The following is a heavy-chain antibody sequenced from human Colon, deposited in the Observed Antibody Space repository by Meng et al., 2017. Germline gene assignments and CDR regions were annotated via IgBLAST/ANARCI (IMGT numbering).Heavy chain of an antibody. CDR3: AWTFGYEDRPGVFDV. V-gene: IGHV4-59*01. D-gene: IGHD2/OR15-2a*01. CDR1: GDSISSDY. CDR2: ISYSGSA. J-gene: IGHJ3*01. Sequence: SETLSLTCTVPGDSISSDYWSWIPQPPGKGLEWIGYISYSGSAYYTPPLKRRVSISTDSSKTQFSLRLSSVAAADTAVYFCAWTFGYEDRPGVFDVWGHGTVVTVSS.